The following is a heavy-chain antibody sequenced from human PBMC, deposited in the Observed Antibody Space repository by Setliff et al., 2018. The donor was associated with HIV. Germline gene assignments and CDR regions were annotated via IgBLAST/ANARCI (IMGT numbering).Heavy chain of an antibody. CDR3: ARGRGESRTNYFDY. Sequence: GGSLRLSCAASGFTFSTYAMSWVRQAPGKGLEWVSGISGSGGSTYYADSVKGRFTISRDNSKNTLYLQMNSLRAEDTAVYYCARGRGESRTNYFDYWGQGTLVTVSS. CDR1: GFTFSTYA. J-gene: IGHJ4*02. V-gene: IGHV3-23*01. CDR2: ISGSGGST.